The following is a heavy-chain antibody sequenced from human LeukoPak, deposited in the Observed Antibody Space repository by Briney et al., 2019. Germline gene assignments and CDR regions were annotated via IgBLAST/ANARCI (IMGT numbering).Heavy chain of an antibody. Sequence: GGSLRLSCAASGFTFSDYYVSWIRQAPGKGLEWVSYISSSGSTIYYADSVKGRFTISRDDAKNSLYLQMNSLRAEDTAVYYCARDWGTTYLFDYWGQGTLVTVSS. CDR1: GFTFSDYY. V-gene: IGHV3-11*04. CDR3: ARDWGTTYLFDY. D-gene: IGHD3-16*01. CDR2: ISSSGSTI. J-gene: IGHJ4*02.